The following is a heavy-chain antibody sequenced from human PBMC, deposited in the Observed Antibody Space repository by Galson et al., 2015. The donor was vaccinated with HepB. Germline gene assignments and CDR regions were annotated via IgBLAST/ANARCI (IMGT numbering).Heavy chain of an antibody. D-gene: IGHD2-2*01. CDR3: ASGGFSGCCSSTSCYDAFDI. V-gene: IGHV5-51*01. CDR1: GYSFTSYW. J-gene: IGHJ3*02. CDR2: IYPGDSDT. Sequence: QSGAEVKKPGESLKISCKGSGYSFTSYWIGWVRQMPGKGLEWMGIIYPGDSDTRYSPSFQGQVTISADKSISTAYLQWSSLKASDTAMYYCASGGFSGCCSSTSCYDAFDIWGQGTMVTVSS.